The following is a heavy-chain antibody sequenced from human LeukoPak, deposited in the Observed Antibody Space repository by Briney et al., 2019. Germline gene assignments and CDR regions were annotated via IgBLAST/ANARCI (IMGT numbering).Heavy chain of an antibody. V-gene: IGHV3-15*01. D-gene: IGHD3-10*02. CDR1: GFTFSNAW. CDR3: TTDLTIFNAFDI. Sequence: GGSLRLSCAASGFTFSNAWMSWVRQAPGKGLEWVGRIKSKTDGGTTDYAASVKGRFTISRDDSKNTLYLQMNSLKTEDTAVYYCTTDLTIFNAFDIWGQGTMVTVSS. CDR2: IKSKTDGGTT. J-gene: IGHJ3*02.